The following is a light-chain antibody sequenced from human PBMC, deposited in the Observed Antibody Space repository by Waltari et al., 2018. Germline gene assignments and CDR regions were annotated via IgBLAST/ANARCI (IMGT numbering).Light chain of an antibody. CDR1: NIGSKS. V-gene: IGLV3-21*02. J-gene: IGLJ2*01. Sequence: SYVLTQPPSVSVAPGQTARITWGGNNIGSKSGHWYQTKPGQAPVLVVYDDSDRPSGIPWRFSGSNSENTATLTISRVEAGDEADYYCQVWDSSSDHVVFGGGTKLTVL. CDR3: QVWDSSSDHVV. CDR2: DDS.